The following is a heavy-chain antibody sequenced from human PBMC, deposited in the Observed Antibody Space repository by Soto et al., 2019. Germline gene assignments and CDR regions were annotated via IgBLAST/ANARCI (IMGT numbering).Heavy chain of an antibody. CDR2: IYWDDDK. J-gene: IGHJ4*02. D-gene: IGHD7-27*01. CDR1: GFSLSTSGVG. CDR3: AHSLIPNWGSRGAFDY. Sequence: QITLKESGPTLVKPTQTLTLTCTFSGFSLSTSGVGVGWIRQPPGKALEWLALIYWDDDKRYSPSLKSRLTITKDTSKNQVVLTITNMDPVDTATYYCAHSLIPNWGSRGAFDYWGQGTLVTFSS. V-gene: IGHV2-5*02.